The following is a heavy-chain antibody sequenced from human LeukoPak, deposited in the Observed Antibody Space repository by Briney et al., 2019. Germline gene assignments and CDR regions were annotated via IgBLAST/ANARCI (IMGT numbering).Heavy chain of an antibody. CDR3: AKDSLWTFGEGIDY. J-gene: IGHJ4*02. CDR1: GXTFSTFG. V-gene: IGHV3-30*18. CDR2: ISYDGTIK. D-gene: IGHD3-10*01. Sequence: RSLRPSCAASGXTFSTFGMHWVRQAPGKGLEWVTVISYDGTIKYYADSVKGRFTVSRDNSKNTLYLQMNSLRPEDTALYYCAKDSLWTFGEGIDYWGQGILVTVSS.